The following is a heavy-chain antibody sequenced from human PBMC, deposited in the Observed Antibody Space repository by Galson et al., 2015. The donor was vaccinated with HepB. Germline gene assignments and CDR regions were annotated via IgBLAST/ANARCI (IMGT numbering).Heavy chain of an antibody. V-gene: IGHV1-2*04. CDR2: INPNSGGT. D-gene: IGHD6-13*01. CDR1: GYTFTGYY. J-gene: IGHJ5*02. Sequence: SVKVSCKASGYTFTGYYMHWVRQAPGQGLEWMGWINPNSGGTNYAQKFQGWVTMTRDTSISTAYMELSRLRSDDTAVYYCGRGCRIAAAGTDWFDPWGQGTLVTVSS. CDR3: GRGCRIAAAGTDWFDP.